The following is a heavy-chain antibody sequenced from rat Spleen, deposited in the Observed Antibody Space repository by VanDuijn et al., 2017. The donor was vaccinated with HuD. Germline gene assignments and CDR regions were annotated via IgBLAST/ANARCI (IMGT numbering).Heavy chain of an antibody. D-gene: IGHD1-9*01. CDR2: ISTGGGNT. CDR1: GFTFSNYG. Sequence: EVQLLESDGGLVQPGRSLKLSCAASGFTFSNYGMAWVRQTPTKGLEWVASISTGGGNTYYRDSVKGRFTISRDNAKSTLSLQMDSLRYEDTATYYCARRHYGYTDYFDYWGQGVMVTVSS. CDR3: ARRHYGYTDYFDY. J-gene: IGHJ2*01. V-gene: IGHV5S13*01.